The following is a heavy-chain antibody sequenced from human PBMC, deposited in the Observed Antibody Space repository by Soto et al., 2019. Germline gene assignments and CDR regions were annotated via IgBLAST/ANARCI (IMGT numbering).Heavy chain of an antibody. J-gene: IGHJ6*03. D-gene: IGHD1-7*01. CDR1: GFTFSSYA. Sequence: PGGSLRLSCAASGFTFSSYAMSWVRQAPGKGLEWVSVISGSGGSTYYADSVKGRFTISRDNSKNTLYLQMNSLRAEDTAVYYCAKRGARWNWNLNYYYYYMDVWGKGTTVTVSS. CDR2: ISGSGGST. V-gene: IGHV3-23*01. CDR3: AKRGARWNWNLNYYYYYMDV.